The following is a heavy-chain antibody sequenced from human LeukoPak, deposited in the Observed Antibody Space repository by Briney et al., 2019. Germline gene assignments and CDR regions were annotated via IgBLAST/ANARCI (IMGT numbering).Heavy chain of an antibody. CDR1: GGSFSGYY. V-gene: IGHV4-34*01. CDR2: INHSGST. CDR3: ARARVHSSSWYRRVGYDY. J-gene: IGHJ4*02. D-gene: IGHD6-13*01. Sequence: SSETLSLTCAVYGGSFSGYYWSWIRQPPGKGLEWIGEINHSGSTNYNPSLKSRVTISVDTSKNQFSLKLSSVTAADTAAYYCARARVHSSSWYRRVGYDYWGQGTLVTVSS.